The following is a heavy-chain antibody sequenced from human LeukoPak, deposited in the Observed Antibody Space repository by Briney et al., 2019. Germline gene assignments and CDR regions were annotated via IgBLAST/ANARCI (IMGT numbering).Heavy chain of an antibody. CDR1: GYTLTSYG. CDR2: SSAYNGNT. J-gene: IGHJ6*02. V-gene: IGHV1-18*01. D-gene: IGHD3-10*01. CDR3: ARDRGPPYYYYGMDV. Sequence: ASVEVSCKASGYTLTSYGISWVRQAPGQGLEWMGWSSAYNGNTNYAQKLQGRVTMTTDTSTSTAYMELRSLRSDDTAVYYCARDRGPPYYYYGMDVWGQGTTVTVSS.